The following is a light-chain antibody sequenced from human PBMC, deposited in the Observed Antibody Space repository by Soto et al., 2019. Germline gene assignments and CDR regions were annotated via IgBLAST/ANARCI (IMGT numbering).Light chain of an antibody. CDR2: DAS. CDR3: QQRSDSIT. V-gene: IGKV3-11*01. Sequence: AHSPDTLPQYPLYRATLSFRASQTIDNTLAWYQRKPGQAPRLLIYDASTSSTCVPARFIGRGSGADFTRTISSLEAEDLAAYYWQQRSDSITCGQGTRLEIK. CDR1: QTIDNT. J-gene: IGKJ5*01.